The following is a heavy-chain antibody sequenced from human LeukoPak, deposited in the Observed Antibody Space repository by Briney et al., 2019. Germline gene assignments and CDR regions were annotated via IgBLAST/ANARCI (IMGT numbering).Heavy chain of an antibody. J-gene: IGHJ6*02. CDR2: ISGSGGST. Sequence: GGSLRLSCAASGFTFSSYAMSWVRQAPGKGLEWVSGISGSGGSTYSADSVKGRFTISRDNSKNTLYLQMNSLRAEDTAVYYCAKGVGYGGYPYYYYYGMDVWGQGTTVTVSS. D-gene: IGHD5-12*01. CDR1: GFTFSSYA. V-gene: IGHV3-23*01. CDR3: AKGVGYGGYPYYYYYGMDV.